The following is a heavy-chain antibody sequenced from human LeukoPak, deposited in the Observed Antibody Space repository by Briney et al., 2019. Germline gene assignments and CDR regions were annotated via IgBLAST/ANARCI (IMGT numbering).Heavy chain of an antibody. Sequence: GGSLRLSCAASGFTFSSYAMHWVRQAPGKGLEYVSAISSNGGSTYYANSVKGRFTISRDNSKNTLYLQMASLRAEDMAVYYCARDAGPYCGGDCYPNDAFDIWGQGTMVTVSS. CDR2: ISSNGGST. D-gene: IGHD2-21*02. CDR1: GFTFSSYA. V-gene: IGHV3-64*01. CDR3: ARDAGPYCGGDCYPNDAFDI. J-gene: IGHJ3*02.